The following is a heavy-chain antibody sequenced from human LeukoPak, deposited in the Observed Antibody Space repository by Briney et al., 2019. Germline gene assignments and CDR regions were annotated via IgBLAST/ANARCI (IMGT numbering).Heavy chain of an antibody. CDR1: RGSSSSGGYY. D-gene: IGHD1-1*01. CDR3: ARNNWNDLSYFDY. CDR2: IYYSGST. V-gene: IGHV4-31*03. Sequence: PSETLSLTCTVSRGSSSSGGYYWSWLRQHPGKGLEGIRYIYYSGSTYYNPSLKSRVTISVDTSKNQFSLKLSSVTAADTAVYYCARNNWNDLSYFDYWGQGTLVTVSS. J-gene: IGHJ4*02.